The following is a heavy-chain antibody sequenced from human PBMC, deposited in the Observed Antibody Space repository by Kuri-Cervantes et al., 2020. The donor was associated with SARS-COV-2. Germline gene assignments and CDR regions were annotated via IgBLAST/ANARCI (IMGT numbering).Heavy chain of an antibody. V-gene: IGHV3-23*01. Sequence: GESLKISCAASGFTFSGSAMHWVRQASGKGLEWVSAISGSGGSTYYADSVKGRFTISRDNSKNTLYLQMNSLRAEDTAVYYCAKDNPHGSFDYWGQGTLVTVSS. CDR3: AKDNPHGSFDY. CDR2: ISGSGGST. J-gene: IGHJ4*02. D-gene: IGHD6-25*01. CDR1: GFTFSGSA.